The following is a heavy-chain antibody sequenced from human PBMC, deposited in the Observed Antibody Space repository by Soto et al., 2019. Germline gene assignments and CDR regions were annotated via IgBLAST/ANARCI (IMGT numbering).Heavy chain of an antibody. J-gene: IGHJ6*02. CDR1: GGSISSHY. CDR3: ARDSGSSYYYYYGMDV. V-gene: IGHV4-59*11. Sequence: KTSETLSLTCIVSGGSISSHYWNWIRQPPGKGLEWIGYIYYSGRTNYNPSLKSRVTISVDTSKNRFSLNLSSVTAADTAVYYCARDSGSSYYYYYGMDVWGQGATVTVSS. CDR2: IYYSGRT. D-gene: IGHD1-26*01.